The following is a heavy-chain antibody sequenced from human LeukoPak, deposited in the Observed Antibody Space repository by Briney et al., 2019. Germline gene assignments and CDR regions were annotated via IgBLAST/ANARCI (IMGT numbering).Heavy chain of an antibody. CDR1: GGSISFYY. J-gene: IGHJ4*02. CDR3: ARGRAGVQPFDY. Sequence: KPSETLSLTCTVSGGSISFYYWSWIRQPPGKGLEWIGYIHASGITDYNSSLKSRVTISVDTSKNQFSLKLTSVTAADTAVYYCARGRAGVQPFDYWGQGTLVTVSS. V-gene: IGHV4-4*09. CDR2: IHASGIT. D-gene: IGHD1-1*01.